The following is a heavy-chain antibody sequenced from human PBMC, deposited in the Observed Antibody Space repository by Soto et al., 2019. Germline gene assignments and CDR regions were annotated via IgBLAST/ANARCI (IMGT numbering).Heavy chain of an antibody. V-gene: IGHV3-48*02. CDR3: ARDLSH. Sequence: DVQLVQSGGGLVQPGGSLRLSCAAAGFPVSSYAMHWVRQAPGKGLEWISYINSASTTTFRADSVKGRFTVSRDNAKNSVDLQLSSLRHADTAVYYCARDLSHWGQGTLVTVSS. J-gene: IGHJ4*02. CDR1: GFPVSSYA. CDR2: INSASTTT.